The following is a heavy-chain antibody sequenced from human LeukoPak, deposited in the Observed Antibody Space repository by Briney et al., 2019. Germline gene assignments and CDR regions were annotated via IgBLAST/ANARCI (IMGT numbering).Heavy chain of an antibody. Sequence: SETLSLTCTVSGDSISSYYWSWIRQTPGKGLEWIGHIYYSGSTNYNPSLKSRVTISVDTSKNQFSLKVSSVTAADTAVYYCAREVIAARPYYYYYMDVWGKGTTVTVSS. D-gene: IGHD6-6*01. CDR1: GDSISSYY. J-gene: IGHJ6*03. CDR3: AREVIAARPYYYYYMDV. V-gene: IGHV4-59*12. CDR2: IYYSGST.